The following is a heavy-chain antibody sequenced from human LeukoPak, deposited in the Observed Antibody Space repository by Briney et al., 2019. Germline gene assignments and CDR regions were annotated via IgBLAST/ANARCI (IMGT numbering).Heavy chain of an antibody. CDR1: GYTFTSYY. J-gene: IGHJ4*02. V-gene: IGHV1-46*01. D-gene: IGHD4-17*01. CDR2: INPSGGST. Sequence: ASVKVSCTASGYTFTSYYMHWVRQAPGQGLEWMGIINPSGGSTSYAQKFQGRVTMTRDTSTSTVYMELSSLRSEDTAVYYCARDSNGDYAFDYWGQGTLVTVSS. CDR3: ARDSNGDYAFDY.